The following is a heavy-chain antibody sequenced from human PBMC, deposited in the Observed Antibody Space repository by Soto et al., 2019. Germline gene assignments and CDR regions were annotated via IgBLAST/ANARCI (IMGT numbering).Heavy chain of an antibody. Sequence: QVQLVQSGAEVKKPGSSVKVSCKTSGVSFNNNGIGWVRQAPGHGLEWMGGVSPPFRTSNYARKFQGRISITADASTGTVNMELSSLPSEDMAQYYCARVLYYGSGSYSPYGMDVWGQGTTVTVSS. V-gene: IGHV1-69*01. CDR1: GVSFNNNG. D-gene: IGHD3-10*01. CDR3: ARVLYYGSGSYSPYGMDV. CDR2: VSPPFRTS. J-gene: IGHJ6*02.